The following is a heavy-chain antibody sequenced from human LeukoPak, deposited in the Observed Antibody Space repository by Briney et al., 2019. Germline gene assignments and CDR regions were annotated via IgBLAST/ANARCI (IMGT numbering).Heavy chain of an antibody. CDR3: ARRAGSYSHSYDY. CDR2: IYSGGST. V-gene: IGHV3-53*01. D-gene: IGHD2-15*01. CDR1: ELTLSSNY. J-gene: IGHJ4*02. Sequence: PGGSLRLSCAASELTLSSNYMSWIRQAPGRGLEWVSFIYSGGSTYYADSVRGRFIISKDNSKNTLYLQMNSLRAEDTAVYYCARRAGSYSHSYDYWGQGILVTVSS.